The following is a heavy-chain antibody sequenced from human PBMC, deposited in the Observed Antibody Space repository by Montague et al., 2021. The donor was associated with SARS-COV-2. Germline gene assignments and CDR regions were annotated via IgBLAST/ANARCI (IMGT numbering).Heavy chain of an antibody. V-gene: IGHV4-39*01. CDR3: ATITLGYCTNGVCQPPDY. CDR2: IYYSGST. J-gene: IGHJ4*02. Sequence: SETLSLTCTVSGGSISSSSYYCGWIRQPPGKGLEWIGSIYYSGSTYYNPSLKSRVTISVDTTKNKFSLKLSSVTAADTAVYYCATITLGYCTNGVCQPPDYWGQGTLVTVSS. D-gene: IGHD2-8*01. CDR1: GGSISSSSYY.